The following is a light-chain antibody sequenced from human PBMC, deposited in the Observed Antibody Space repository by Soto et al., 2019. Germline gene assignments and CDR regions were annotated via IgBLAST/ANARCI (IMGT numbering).Light chain of an antibody. CDR1: SSDVGNYNY. CDR2: DVS. CDR3: CSYAGSYTLI. V-gene: IGLV2-11*01. Sequence: QSVLTQPRSVSGSPGQSVTISCTGTSSDVGNYNYVSWYQQHPGKAPKLIIYDVSKRPSGVPDRFSGSKSGNTASLTISGVQAEDEADYSCCSYAGSYTLIFGGGTKVTVL. J-gene: IGLJ2*01.